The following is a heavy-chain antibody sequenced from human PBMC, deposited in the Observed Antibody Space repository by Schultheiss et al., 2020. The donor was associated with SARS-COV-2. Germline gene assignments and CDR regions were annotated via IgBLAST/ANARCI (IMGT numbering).Heavy chain of an antibody. CDR1: GFTFSSYG. CDR3: AKDPSSGSSGP. J-gene: IGHJ5*02. V-gene: IGHV3-30*18. CDR2: ISYDGSNK. D-gene: IGHD1-26*01. Sequence: GGSLRLSCAASGFTFSSYGMHWVRQAPGKGLEWVAVISYDGSNKYYADSVKGRFTISRDNSKNTLYLQMNSLRAEDTAVYYCAKDPSSGSSGPWGQGTLVTVSS.